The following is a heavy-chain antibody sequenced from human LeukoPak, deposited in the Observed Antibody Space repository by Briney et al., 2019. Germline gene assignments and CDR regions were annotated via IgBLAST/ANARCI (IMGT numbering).Heavy chain of an antibody. CDR3: AKWPEGATPKFHH. D-gene: IGHD1-26*01. CDR1: GFTFSSYA. J-gene: IGHJ4*02. CDR2: ISASGHAT. Sequence: GGSLRLSCAASGFTFSSYAVSWVRQAPGKGLEAPGKGLEWVSTISASGHATYYPDSVRGRFTISRDNSKSTLHLQMGSLRAEDSALYYCAKWPEGATPKFHHWGQGTLVTVSS. V-gene: IGHV3-23*01.